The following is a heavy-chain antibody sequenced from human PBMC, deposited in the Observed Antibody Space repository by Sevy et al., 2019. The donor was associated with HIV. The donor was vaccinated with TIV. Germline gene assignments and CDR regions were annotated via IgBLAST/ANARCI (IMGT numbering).Heavy chain of an antibody. CDR2: IKSKTDGGTT. D-gene: IGHD1-26*01. Sequence: GGSLRLSCAASGFTFSNAWMSWVRQAPGKGLEWVGRIKSKTDGGTTDYAAPVKGRFTISRDDSKNTLYLQMNSLKTEDTAVYYCARGLGGSYYALDAFDIWGQGTMVTVSS. J-gene: IGHJ3*02. V-gene: IGHV3-15*01. CDR3: ARGLGGSYYALDAFDI. CDR1: GFTFSNAW.